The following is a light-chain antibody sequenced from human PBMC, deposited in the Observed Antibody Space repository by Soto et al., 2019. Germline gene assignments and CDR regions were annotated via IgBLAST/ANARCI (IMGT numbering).Light chain of an antibody. CDR2: ANY. J-gene: IGLJ3*02. CDR1: SSNIGAGYD. V-gene: IGLV1-40*01. Sequence: QSVLTQPPSVSGAPGQRVTISCAGSSSNIGAGYDVHWYQQLPGTAPKLLIYANYKRPSGVPDRFSGSKSGTSASLAITGLQAEDEADYYCQSYDSSLSGVVFGGGIKLTVL. CDR3: QSYDSSLSGVV.